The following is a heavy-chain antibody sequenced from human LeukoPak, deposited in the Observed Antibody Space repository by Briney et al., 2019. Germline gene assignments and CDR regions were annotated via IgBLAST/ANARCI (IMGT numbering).Heavy chain of an antibody. CDR1: GGSISSSNW. V-gene: IGHV4-4*02. CDR2: IYHSGST. Sequence: PSETLPLTCAVSGGSISSSNWWSWVRQPPGKGLEWIGEIYHSGSTNYNPSLKSRVTISVDKSKNQFSLKLSSVTAADTAVYYCARDSQGGYDIFDYWGQGTLVTVSS. J-gene: IGHJ4*02. CDR3: ARDSQGGYDIFDY. D-gene: IGHD5-12*01.